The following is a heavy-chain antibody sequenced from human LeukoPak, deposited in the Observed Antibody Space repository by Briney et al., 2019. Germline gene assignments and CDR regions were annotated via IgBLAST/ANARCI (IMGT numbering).Heavy chain of an antibody. D-gene: IGHD3-10*01. V-gene: IGHV4-4*07. CDR3: ARHGGMVRGFYDAFDI. CDR1: GGSISSYY. Sequence: KPSETLSLTCTVSGGSISSYYWSWIRQPAGKGLEWIGRIYTSGSTNYNPSLKSRVTISVDTSRNQVSLDLNSVTAADTAVYYCARHGGMVRGFYDAFDIWGQGTMVTVSS. CDR2: IYTSGST. J-gene: IGHJ3*02.